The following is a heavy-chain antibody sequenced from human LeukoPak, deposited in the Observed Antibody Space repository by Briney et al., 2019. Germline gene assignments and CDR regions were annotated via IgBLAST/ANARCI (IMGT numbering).Heavy chain of an antibody. CDR2: INHSGST. D-gene: IGHD5-12*01. V-gene: IGHV4-34*01. CDR3: ARGLRWASRLPSI. Sequence: SETLSLTCTVSGGSISSYYWSWIRQPPGKGLEWIGEINHSGSTNYNPSLKSRVTISVDTSKNQFSLKLSSVTAADTAVYYCARGLRWASRLPSIWGQGTMVTVSS. CDR1: GGSISSYY. J-gene: IGHJ3*02.